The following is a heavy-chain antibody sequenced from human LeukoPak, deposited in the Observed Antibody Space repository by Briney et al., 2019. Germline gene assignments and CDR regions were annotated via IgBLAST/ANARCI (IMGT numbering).Heavy chain of an antibody. CDR2: INPNSGGT. CDR1: GYTFTGYY. Sequence: ASVKVSCKASGYTFTGYYMHWVRQAPGQGLEWMGWINPNSGGTNYAQKFQGWVTMTRDTSISTAYMELSRLRSDDTAVYYCARDGYYDSSGLLSYFDYWGQGTLVTVSS. V-gene: IGHV1-2*04. D-gene: IGHD3-22*01. CDR3: ARDGYYDSSGLLSYFDY. J-gene: IGHJ4*02.